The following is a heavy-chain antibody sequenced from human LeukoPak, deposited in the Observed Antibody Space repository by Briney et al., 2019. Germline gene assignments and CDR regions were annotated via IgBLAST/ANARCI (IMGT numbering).Heavy chain of an antibody. CDR2: IIPIFGTA. Sequence: ASVKVSCKASGGTFSSYAISWVRRAPGQGLEWMGGIIPIFGTANYAQKFQGRVTMTRDMFTSTVYMELSSLRSEDTAVYYCARSVVVTAIQGDYWGQGTLVTVSS. J-gene: IGHJ4*02. D-gene: IGHD2-21*02. V-gene: IGHV1-69*05. CDR1: GGTFSSYA. CDR3: ARSVVVTAIQGDY.